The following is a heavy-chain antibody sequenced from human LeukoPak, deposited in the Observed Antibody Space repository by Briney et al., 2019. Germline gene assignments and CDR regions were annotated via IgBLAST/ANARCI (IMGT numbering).Heavy chain of an antibody. CDR2: ISGTGANT. CDR3: AYADNNGWYYFDY. D-gene: IGHD6-19*01. V-gene: IGHV3-23*01. CDR1: GFTFSSYA. J-gene: IGHJ4*02. Sequence: GGSLRLSCAVSGFTFSSYAMTWVRQARGKGLEWVSAISGTGANTYYADSVKGRFTTSRDNPRSTLYLQMNSLSNEDTAVYYCAYADNNGWYYFDYWGQGTLVTVSS.